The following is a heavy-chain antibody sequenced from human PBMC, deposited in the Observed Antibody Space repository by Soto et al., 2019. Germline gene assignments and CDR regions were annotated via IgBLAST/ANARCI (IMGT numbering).Heavy chain of an antibody. CDR3: AKQRAGYGSGSDTFYFDF. V-gene: IGHV3-23*01. CDR2: LSGSGGTT. D-gene: IGHD3-10*01. J-gene: IGHJ4*02. CDR1: GFTFSTYA. Sequence: GGSLRLSCSTSGFTFSTYAMNWVRQAPGKGLEWVSALSGSGGTTYYADSVRGRFTISRDNSKNTLFLQMSSLRAEDTALSYCAKQRAGYGSGSDTFYFDFWGQGTLVTVSS.